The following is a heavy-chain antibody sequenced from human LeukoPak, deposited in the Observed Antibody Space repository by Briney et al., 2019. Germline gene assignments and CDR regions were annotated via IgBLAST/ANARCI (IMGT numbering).Heavy chain of an antibody. J-gene: IGHJ3*02. CDR1: GYTFTSYY. CDR2: INPSGGST. V-gene: IGHV1-46*01. Sequence: ASVRVSCKASGYTFTSYYMHWVRQAPGQGLEWVGIINPSGGSTSYAQKFQGRVTMTRDTSTSTVYMELSSLRPEDTAVYYCARGGGSSGWHTPDAFDIWGQGTMVTVSS. CDR3: ARGGGSSGWHTPDAFDI. D-gene: IGHD6-19*01.